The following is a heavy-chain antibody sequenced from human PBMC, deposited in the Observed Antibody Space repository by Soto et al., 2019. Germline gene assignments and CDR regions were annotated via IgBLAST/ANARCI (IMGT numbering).Heavy chain of an antibody. Sequence: QVQLLESGGGVVQPGRSLRLSCVASGFTFSSYGMSWVRQAPGKGLEWVAIISYDGSLKYYGDSVKGRFTISRDNSRNTLYLQMDSLRAEDMAVYYSAKEIIAVSGPWDFDNWGQGTLVTVSS. D-gene: IGHD6-19*01. CDR3: AKEIIAVSGPWDFDN. CDR1: GFTFSSYG. V-gene: IGHV3-30*18. J-gene: IGHJ4*02. CDR2: ISYDGSLK.